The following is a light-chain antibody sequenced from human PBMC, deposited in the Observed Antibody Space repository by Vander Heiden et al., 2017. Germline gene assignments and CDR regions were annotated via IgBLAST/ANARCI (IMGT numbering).Light chain of an antibody. CDR3: MQGTHWPYT. Sequence: DVVMTQSPLSLPVTLGQPASISCRSSQSLVYSNGNTYLNWFHQRPGQSPRRLIYRVSNRDSGVPDRFSGSGSDTYFTLKISRVEAEDVGVYYCMQGTHWPYTFGQGTKLGIK. V-gene: IGKV2-30*01. J-gene: IGKJ2*01. CDR2: RVS. CDR1: QSLVYSNGNTY.